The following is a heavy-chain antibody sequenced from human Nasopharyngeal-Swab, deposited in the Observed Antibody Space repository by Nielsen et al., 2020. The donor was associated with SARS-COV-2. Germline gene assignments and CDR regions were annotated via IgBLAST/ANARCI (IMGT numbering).Heavy chain of an antibody. Sequence: SETLSLTCALYGGSLKGYYWSWIRQPPGKGLEYIGETDHSGSTKYNPSLKSRVTMSVDTSNNQFSLNLSSVTAADTAVYYCARSGLTPGWFFDLWGRGTLVTV. CDR2: TDHSGST. CDR3: ARSGLTPGWFFDL. CDR1: GGSLKGYY. V-gene: IGHV4-34*01. D-gene: IGHD4-23*01. J-gene: IGHJ2*01.